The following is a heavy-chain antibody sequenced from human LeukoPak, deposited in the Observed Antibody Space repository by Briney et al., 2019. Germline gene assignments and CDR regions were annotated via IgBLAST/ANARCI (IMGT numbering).Heavy chain of an antibody. V-gene: IGHV3-33*08. J-gene: IGHJ4*02. CDR1: GFTFSSYG. Sequence: GGSLRLSCAASGFTFSSYGMHWVRQAPGKGLEWVAVIWSDGSNQYYVDSVKGRFTISRDNSKNTLYLQMNSLRGEDTAVYYCARDRGGTHYVDYWGQGTLVIVSS. D-gene: IGHD1-26*01. CDR3: ARDRGGTHYVDY. CDR2: IWSDGSNQ.